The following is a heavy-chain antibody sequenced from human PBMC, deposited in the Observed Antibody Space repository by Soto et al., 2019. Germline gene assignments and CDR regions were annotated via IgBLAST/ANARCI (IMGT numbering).Heavy chain of an antibody. V-gene: IGHV6-1*01. CDR1: GDSVSSNSAA. Sequence: SQTLSLTCAISGDSVSSNSAAWNWIRQSPSRGLEWLGRTYYRSKWYNDYAVSVKSRITINPDTSKNQFSLQLNSVTPEDTAVYYCAGGYSSSPTNYYYYYGMDVWGQGTTVTVSS. J-gene: IGHJ6*02. CDR2: TYYRSKWYN. D-gene: IGHD6-6*01. CDR3: AGGYSSSPTNYYYYYGMDV.